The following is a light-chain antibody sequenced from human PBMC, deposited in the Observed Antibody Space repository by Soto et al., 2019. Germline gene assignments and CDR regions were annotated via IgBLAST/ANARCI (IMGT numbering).Light chain of an antibody. CDR1: QSISSY. J-gene: IGKJ4*01. V-gene: IGKV1-39*01. Sequence: DIQMTQSPSSLSASVGDRVTITCQAGQSISSYLNWYQQKPGKAPKLLIYATSNLQSGVPSTFSGSGSGTDFTLTISSLQPEDFATYYCQQSYSTPYTFGGGTKVEIK. CDR3: QQSYSTPYT. CDR2: ATS.